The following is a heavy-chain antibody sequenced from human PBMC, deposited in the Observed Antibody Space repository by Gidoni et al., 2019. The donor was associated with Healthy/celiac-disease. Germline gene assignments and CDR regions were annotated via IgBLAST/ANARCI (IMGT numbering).Heavy chain of an antibody. D-gene: IGHD2-21*02. V-gene: IGHV4-61*01. CDR3: ARFDVVTAIFDY. CDR2: IYYSGST. CDR1: VGSVSSGSYY. J-gene: IGHJ4*02. Sequence: LVKPSDTLSLTCTVSVGSVSSGSYYWSWIRQPPGKGLEWIGYIYYSGSTNYNPSLKSRVTISVDTSKNQFSLKLSSVTAADTAVYYCARFDVVTAIFDYGGQGTLVTVSS.